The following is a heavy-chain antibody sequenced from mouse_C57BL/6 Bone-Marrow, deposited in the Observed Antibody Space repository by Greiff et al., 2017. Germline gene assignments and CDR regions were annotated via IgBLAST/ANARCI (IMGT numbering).Heavy chain of an antibody. V-gene: IGHV5-4*01. CDR1: GFTFSSYA. J-gene: IGHJ2*01. Sequence: EVKVVESGGGLVKPGGSLKLSCAASGFTFSSYAMSWVRQTPEKRLEWVATISAGGSYTYYPDNVKGRFTISRDNAKNNLYLQLSHLKSEDTAMYYCAGDWDYYGSSDDYFDYWGQGTTLTVSS. CDR2: ISAGGSYT. CDR3: AGDWDYYGSSDDYFDY. D-gene: IGHD1-1*01.